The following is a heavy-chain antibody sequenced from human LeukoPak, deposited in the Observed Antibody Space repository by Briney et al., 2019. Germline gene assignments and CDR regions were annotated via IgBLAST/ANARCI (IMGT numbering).Heavy chain of an antibody. D-gene: IGHD3-10*01. J-gene: IGHJ4*02. CDR2: VIPIFPTA. CDR3: ARASHGFIITQASFDY. Sequence: SVMFSCKASGGTFNIYAISWVRQAPGQGLEWMGGVIPIFPTANYAPKFQGRDTITADESTSTAYMELSSLRSEDTAMYYCARASHGFIITQASFDYWGQGTVVTVSS. V-gene: IGHV1-69*13. CDR1: GGTFNIYA.